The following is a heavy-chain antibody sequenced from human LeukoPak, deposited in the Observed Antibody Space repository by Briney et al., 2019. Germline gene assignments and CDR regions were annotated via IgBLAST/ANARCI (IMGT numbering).Heavy chain of an antibody. CDR2: IYSGGST. D-gene: IGHD3-10*01. V-gene: IGHV3-66*01. CDR3: ARDFSGY. J-gene: IGHJ4*01. Sequence: GGSLRLSCVVSGATVNSNYMSWVRQAPGKGLEWVSVIYSGGSTYYADSVKVRFTISRNISKNTLYLQMNDLRAEDTAVYYCARDFSGYWGQGTLVTVSS. CDR1: GATVNSNY.